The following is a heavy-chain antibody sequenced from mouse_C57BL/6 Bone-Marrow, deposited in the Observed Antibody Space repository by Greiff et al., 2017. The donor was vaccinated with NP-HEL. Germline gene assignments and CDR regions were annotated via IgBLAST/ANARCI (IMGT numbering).Heavy chain of an antibody. J-gene: IGHJ3*01. CDR2: ISSGGSYT. V-gene: IGHV5-6*02. CDR1: GFTFSSYG. Sequence: EVKLVESGGDLVKPGGSLKLSCAASGFTFSSYGMSWVRQTPDKRLEWVATISSGGSYTYYPDSVKGRFTMSRDNAKNTLYLQSSSLKSEDTAMYYCARRGLLIWFAYWGQGTLVTVSA. D-gene: IGHD3-1*01. CDR3: ARRGLLIWFAY.